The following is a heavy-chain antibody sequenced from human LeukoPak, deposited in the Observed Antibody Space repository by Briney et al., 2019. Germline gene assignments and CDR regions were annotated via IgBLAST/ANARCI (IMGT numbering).Heavy chain of an antibody. CDR2: IIPIFGTA. V-gene: IGHV1-69*06. CDR1: GGTFSSYA. Sequence: GASVKVSCKASGGTFSSYAISWVRQAPGQGLEWMGGIIPIFGTANYAQKFQGRVTITADKSTSTAYMELSSLRSEDTAVYYCARDRFRVNDFWSGYGYWGQGTLVTVSS. J-gene: IGHJ4*02. CDR3: ARDRFRVNDFWSGYGY. D-gene: IGHD3-3*01.